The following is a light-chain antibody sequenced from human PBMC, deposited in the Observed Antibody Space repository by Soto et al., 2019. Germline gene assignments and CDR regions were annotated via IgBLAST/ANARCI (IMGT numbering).Light chain of an antibody. Sequence: QSALTQPPSASGSPGQSVTISCTGTSSDVGGYNYVSWYQQHPGKAPKLMIYEVSKRPSGVPGRFSGSKSGNTASLTVSGLQAEDEADYYCSSYAGSNNLYVFGTG. CDR3: SSYAGSNNLYV. V-gene: IGLV2-8*01. CDR2: EVS. J-gene: IGLJ1*01. CDR1: SSDVGGYNY.